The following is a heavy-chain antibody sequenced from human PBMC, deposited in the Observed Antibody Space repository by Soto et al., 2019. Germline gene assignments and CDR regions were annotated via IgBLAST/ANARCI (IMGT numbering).Heavy chain of an antibody. V-gene: IGHV1-8*02. CDR3: STWGRNGWYTGFF. CDR2: MNPNSGRT. J-gene: IGHJ4*02. Sequence: QVQLVPSGAEVRKPGASVKVSCKTSGYTFTDYDINWVRQAPGQGLEWVGRMNPNSGRTDYAQKLEGRVTMTRDISISTAYMELSSLGYDDTAVYFCSTWGRNGWYTGFFWGQGTLVTVSS. CDR1: GYTFTDYD. D-gene: IGHD6-19*01.